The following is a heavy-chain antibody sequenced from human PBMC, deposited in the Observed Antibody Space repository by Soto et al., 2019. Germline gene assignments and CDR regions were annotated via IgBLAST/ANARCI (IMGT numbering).Heavy chain of an antibody. Sequence: QITLNESGPTLVNPTQTLTLTCTFSGFSLTTSGVGVGWIRQSPGKAPEWLALIYWDDDKRYSPSLKSRLTITKDTSKNQVVLPMANLDPADTATYYCAHRVLRTVFGLVTTTAIYFDFWGQGTPVAVSS. CDR3: AHRVLRTVFGLVTTTAIYFDF. CDR2: IYWDDDK. D-gene: IGHD3-3*01. V-gene: IGHV2-5*02. J-gene: IGHJ4*02. CDR1: GFSLTTSGVG.